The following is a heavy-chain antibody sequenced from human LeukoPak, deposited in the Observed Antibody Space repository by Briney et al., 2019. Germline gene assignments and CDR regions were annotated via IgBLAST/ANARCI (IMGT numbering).Heavy chain of an antibody. CDR1: GFTFNNYA. J-gene: IGHJ4*02. CDR3: AKGDNDILTGYYNSFDY. CDR2: ISASGIST. D-gene: IGHD3-9*01. V-gene: IGHV3-23*01. Sequence: GGSLRLSCAASGFTFNNYAMSWVRQAPGKGLEWVSTISASGISTYYSDSVRGRFTISRDNSKNTLYLQMNSLRAGDTAVYYYAKGDNDILTGYYNSFDYWGQGTLVTVSS.